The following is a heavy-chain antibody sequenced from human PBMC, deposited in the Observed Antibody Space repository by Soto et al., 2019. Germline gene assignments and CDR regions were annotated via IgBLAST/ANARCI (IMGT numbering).Heavy chain of an antibody. D-gene: IGHD3-16*01. Sequence: SETLSLTCTVSGGSIISGGYYWSLIRQHPGKGLEWIGSIYYSGNTYYNPSLKSRVTTSVDTSKDQFSLKLSSVTAADTAIYYCARHLWGSYLTAFDIWGQGTMVTVSS. V-gene: IGHV4-39*01. J-gene: IGHJ3*02. CDR3: ARHLWGSYLTAFDI. CDR1: GGSIISGGYY. CDR2: IYYSGNT.